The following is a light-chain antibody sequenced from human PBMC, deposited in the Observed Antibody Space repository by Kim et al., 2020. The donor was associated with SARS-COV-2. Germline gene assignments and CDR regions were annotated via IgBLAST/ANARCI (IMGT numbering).Light chain of an antibody. V-gene: IGLV1-44*01. CDR2: TND. CDR1: SSKIGSTA. Sequence: QSMLTQPPSASGTPGQRVTISCSGSSSKIGSTAVNWYQQLPGMAPKLLIYTNDQRPSGVPDRFSGSKSGTSASLAISGLQSEDEADYYCAAWDDTLNVWVFGGGTKLTVL. CDR3: AAWDDTLNVWV. J-gene: IGLJ3*02.